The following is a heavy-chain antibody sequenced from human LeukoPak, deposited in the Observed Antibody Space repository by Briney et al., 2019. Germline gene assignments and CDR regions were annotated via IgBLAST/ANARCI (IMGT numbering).Heavy chain of an antibody. CDR1: GGSISSYY. J-gene: IGHJ4*02. D-gene: IGHD3-22*01. CDR3: ASGVYDSSGYYYFDY. Sequence: SETLSLTCTVSGGSISSYYWSWIRQPPGKGLEWIGYIYYSGSTNYNPSLKSRVTISVDTSKNQFSLKLSSVTAADTAVYYCASGVYDSSGYYYFDYWGQGTLVTVSS. V-gene: IGHV4-59*01. CDR2: IYYSGST.